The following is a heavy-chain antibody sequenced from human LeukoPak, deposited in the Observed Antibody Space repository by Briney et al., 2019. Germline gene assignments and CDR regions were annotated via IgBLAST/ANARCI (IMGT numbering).Heavy chain of an antibody. V-gene: IGHV3-11*01. CDR1: GFTFSDYY. CDR3: ARDGASGGYSYLFDY. D-gene: IGHD5-18*01. Sequence: GGSLRLSCAASGFTFSDYYMSWIRQAPGKGLEWVSYISSSDSTIYYADSVKGRFTISRDNAKNSLYLQMNSLRAEDTAVYYCARDGASGGYSYLFDYWGQGTLVTVSS. J-gene: IGHJ4*02. CDR2: ISSSDSTI.